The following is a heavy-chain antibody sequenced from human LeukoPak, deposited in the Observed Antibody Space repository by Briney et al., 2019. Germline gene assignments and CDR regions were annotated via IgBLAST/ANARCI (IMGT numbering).Heavy chain of an antibody. CDR3: ARDIVTVPGQSDYFDY. D-gene: IGHD2/OR15-2a*01. CDR1: GFTFSNYW. Sequence: PGGSLRLSCATFGFTFSNYWMCWVRQAPGKGLEWVANIRQDGGDKYYADSVKGRFTISRDNAKNSLYLQMNSLRAEDTAVYSCARDIVTVPGQSDYFDYWGQGTLVTVSS. V-gene: IGHV3-7*03. CDR2: IRQDGGDK. J-gene: IGHJ4*02.